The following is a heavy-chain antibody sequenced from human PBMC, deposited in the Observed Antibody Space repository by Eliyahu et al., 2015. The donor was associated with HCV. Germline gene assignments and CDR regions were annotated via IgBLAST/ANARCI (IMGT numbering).Heavy chain of an antibody. CDR1: GFPFSDYY. J-gene: IGHJ3*02. Sequence: QVQLVESGGGLVKPGGSLRLSGAASGFPFSDYYXSWIRQAPGKGVEWFSYISSSGSTIYYADSVKGRFTISRDNAKNSLYLQMNSLRAEDTAVYYCARDTRTKDAFDIWGQGTMVTVSS. D-gene: IGHD2-8*01. V-gene: IGHV3-11*01. CDR3: ARDTRTKDAFDI. CDR2: ISSSGSTI.